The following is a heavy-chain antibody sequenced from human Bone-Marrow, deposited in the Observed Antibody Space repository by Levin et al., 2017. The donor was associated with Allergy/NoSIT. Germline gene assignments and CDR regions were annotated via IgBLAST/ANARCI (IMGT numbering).Heavy chain of an antibody. J-gene: IGHJ3*01. Sequence: PGGSLRLSCAASGFTFSRKTMHWVRQAPGKGLEWLSSISSASVTIFYADAVQGRFTISSDNAMNALYLQMNSLKDEDTAVYFCARDRRICSGYYSDAFELWGQGTMVTVSS. D-gene: IGHD3-22*01. CDR3: ARDRRICSGYYSDAFEL. V-gene: IGHV3-48*02. CDR1: GFTFSRKT. CDR2: ISSASVTI.